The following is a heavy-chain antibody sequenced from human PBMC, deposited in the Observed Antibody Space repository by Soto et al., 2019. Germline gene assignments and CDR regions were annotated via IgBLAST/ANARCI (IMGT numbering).Heavy chain of an antibody. CDR1: GFTFSRFA. V-gene: IGHV3-30-3*01. CDR3: ARGGENNFWSGFPDY. CDR2: VSYDASNK. J-gene: IGHJ4*02. D-gene: IGHD3-3*01. Sequence: PGGSLRLSCAASGFTFSRFAINWVRQTPGKGLEWVAVVSYDASNKMYADSVKGRFTISRDNFRNMVFLQMSSLSAEDTAIYYCARGGENNFWSGFPDYWGQGTLVTVSS.